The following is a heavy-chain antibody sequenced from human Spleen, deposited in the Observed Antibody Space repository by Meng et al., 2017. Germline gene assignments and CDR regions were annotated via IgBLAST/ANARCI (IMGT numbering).Heavy chain of an antibody. CDR3: ARGHDYGDSDF. CDR2: INPDSGYA. D-gene: IGHD4-17*01. J-gene: IGHJ4*02. V-gene: IGHV1-2*06. Sequence: ASVKVSCKASGYTLSDYYIHWVRQAPGQGLEWVGRINPDSGYANYAQAFQGRVTMSRDTSINTAYMDLSSLKSDDTAVYYCARGHDYGDSDFRGQGTLVTVSS. CDR1: GYTLSDYY.